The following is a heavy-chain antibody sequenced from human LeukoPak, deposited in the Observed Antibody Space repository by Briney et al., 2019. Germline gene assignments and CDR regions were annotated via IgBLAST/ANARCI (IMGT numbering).Heavy chain of an antibody. CDR3: ARDQIAVAGRDAFDI. J-gene: IGHJ3*02. CDR1: GGSISSSNW. CDR2: IYHSGST. Sequence: SETLSLTCAVSGGSISSSNWWSWVRQPPGKGLEWMGEIYHSGSTNYNPSLKSRVTISVDKSKNQFSLKLSSVTAADTAVYYCARDQIAVAGRDAFDIWGQGTMVTVSS. V-gene: IGHV4-4*02. D-gene: IGHD6-19*01.